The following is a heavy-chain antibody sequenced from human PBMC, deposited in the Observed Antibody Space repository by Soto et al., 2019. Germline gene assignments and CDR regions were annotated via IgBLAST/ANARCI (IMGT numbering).Heavy chain of an antibody. CDR1: GYSFRSYW. Sequence: GESLKISCKTSGYSFRSYWIGWVRQMPGKGLEWMGIIYPDDSNTRYSPSFQGQVTISADKSISTAFLQWSSLKAADSAMYYCARHLHSDSVHITPVSPDSWGQGALVTVSS. J-gene: IGHJ4*02. V-gene: IGHV5-51*01. CDR2: IYPDDSNT. CDR3: ARHLHSDSVHITPVSPDS. D-gene: IGHD4-4*01.